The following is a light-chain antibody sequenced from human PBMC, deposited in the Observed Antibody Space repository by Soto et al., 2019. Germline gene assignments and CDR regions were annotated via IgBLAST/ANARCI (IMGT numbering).Light chain of an antibody. CDR1: PSVISY. CDR3: QQRSNWPLT. V-gene: IGKV3-11*01. J-gene: IGKJ4*01. Sequence: EIVLTQSPATLSLSPGERATLSCRASPSVISYLAWYQQKPGQAPRLLIYDASNRATGIPARFSGSGSGTDFTRTISSLEPEDFAVYYCQQRSNWPLTFGGGTKVEIK. CDR2: DAS.